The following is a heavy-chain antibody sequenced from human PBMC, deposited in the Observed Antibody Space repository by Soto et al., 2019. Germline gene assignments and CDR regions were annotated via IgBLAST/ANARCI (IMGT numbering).Heavy chain of an antibody. CDR2: IYHSGST. CDR1: GDSISSNY. D-gene: IGHD6-6*01. Sequence: SETLSLTCTVSGDSISSNYWSWIRQPPGKGLEWIGYIYHSGSTNYNPPLKSRVTISVDMSKNQFSLKLSSVTAADTAVYYCARVESLAATFWGQGNLVTVSS. V-gene: IGHV4-59*01. J-gene: IGHJ4*02. CDR3: ARVESLAATF.